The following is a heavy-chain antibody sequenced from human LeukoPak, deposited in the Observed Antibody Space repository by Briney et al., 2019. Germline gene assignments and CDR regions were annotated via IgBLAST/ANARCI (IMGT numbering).Heavy chain of an antibody. CDR3: ARGLMMAVAGRGEFHY. CDR1: AGSISSSSYY. D-gene: IGHD6-13*01. Sequence: SQTLSLTCTVAAGSISSSSYYWGWIRQPPGKGLEGIASIYYSGSIYYNPSLKRRFTRSVHSAKNPFSWKLCSVTTGASAVYYCARGLMMAVAGRGEFHYWGQGTLVTVSS. J-gene: IGHJ4*02. CDR2: IYYSGSI. V-gene: IGHV4-39*07.